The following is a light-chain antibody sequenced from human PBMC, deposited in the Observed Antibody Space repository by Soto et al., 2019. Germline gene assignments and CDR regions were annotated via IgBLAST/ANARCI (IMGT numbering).Light chain of an antibody. CDR2: AAS. J-gene: IGKJ5*01. CDR1: QGISSY. Sequence: DIQMTQSPSSLSASVGDRVTITCRASQGISSYLAWYQQKPGKVPKLLIYAASTLQSGVLSRFSGSGSVTDFTLTISSLQPEDVATHYCQKYNSAPLTFGQGTRLEIK. CDR3: QKYNSAPLT. V-gene: IGKV1-27*01.